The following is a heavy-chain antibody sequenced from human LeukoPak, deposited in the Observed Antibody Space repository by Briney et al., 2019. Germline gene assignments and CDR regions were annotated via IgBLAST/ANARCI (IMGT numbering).Heavy chain of an antibody. V-gene: IGHV3-9*01. CDR2: ISGNSGSI. D-gene: IGHD4-23*01. CDR3: AKGQLYGGNSNWFDP. J-gene: IGHJ5*02. Sequence: TWGSLRLSCAASGFTFDDYAMHWVRQAPGKGLEWVSGISGNSGSIGYADSVKGRFTISRDNAKNSLYLQMNSLRAEDTALYYCAKGQLYGGNSNWFDPWGQGTLVTVSS. CDR1: GFTFDDYA.